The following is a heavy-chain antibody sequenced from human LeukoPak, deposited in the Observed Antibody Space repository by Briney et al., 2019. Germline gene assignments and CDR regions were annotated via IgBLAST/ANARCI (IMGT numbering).Heavy chain of an antibody. CDR2: IYYSGST. V-gene: IGHV4-39*01. CDR1: GGSISGSSYY. J-gene: IGHJ2*01. D-gene: IGHD2-15*01. Sequence: SETLSLTCTVSGGSISGSSYYWGWIRQPPGKGLEWIGSIYYSGSTYYNPSLKSRVTISVDTSKNQFSLKLSSVTAADTAVYYCARCSWYFDLWGRGTLVTVSS. CDR3: ARCSWYFDL.